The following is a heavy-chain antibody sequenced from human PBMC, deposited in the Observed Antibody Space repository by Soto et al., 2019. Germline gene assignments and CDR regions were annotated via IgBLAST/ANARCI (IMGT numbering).Heavy chain of an antibody. J-gene: IGHJ6*02. CDR3: ARVSDIRGYYYGMDV. CDR2: IYYSGST. D-gene: IGHD2-15*01. V-gene: IGHV4-59*01. Sequence: QVQLQESGPGLVKPSETLSLTCTVSGGSISSYYWSWIRQPPGKGLEWIGYIYYSGSTNYNPSLKSRVTISVDTSKNQFSLKLSSVTAADTAMYYCARVSDIRGYYYGMDVWGQGTTVTVSS. CDR1: GGSISSYY.